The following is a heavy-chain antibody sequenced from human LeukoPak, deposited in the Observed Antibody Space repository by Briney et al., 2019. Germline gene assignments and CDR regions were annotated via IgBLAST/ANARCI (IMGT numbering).Heavy chain of an antibody. Sequence: PGGSLRLSCAASGFTFSSYWMSWVRQAPGKGLEWVANIKQDGSEKYYVDSVKGRFTISRDNSKNTLYLQMNSLRAEDTAIYYCARSNYYDSSGYYYDLDYWGQGTLVTVSS. D-gene: IGHD3-22*01. J-gene: IGHJ4*02. CDR1: GFTFSSYW. CDR2: IKQDGSEK. CDR3: ARSNYYDSSGYYYDLDY. V-gene: IGHV3-7*03.